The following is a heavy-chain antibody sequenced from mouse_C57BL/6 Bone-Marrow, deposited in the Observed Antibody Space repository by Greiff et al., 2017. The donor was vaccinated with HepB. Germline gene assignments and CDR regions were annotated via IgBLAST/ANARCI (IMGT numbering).Heavy chain of an antibody. CDR1: GYTFTDYY. V-gene: IGHV1-26*01. J-gene: IGHJ2*01. CDR3: ARGNYYGSSGYYFDY. D-gene: IGHD1-1*01. Sequence: VQLQQSGPELVKPGASVKISCKASGYTFTDYYMNWVKQSHGKSLEWIGDINPNNGGTSYNQKFKGKATLTVDKSSSTAYMELRSLTSEDSAVYYCARGNYYGSSGYYFDYWGQGTTLTVSS. CDR2: INPNNGGT.